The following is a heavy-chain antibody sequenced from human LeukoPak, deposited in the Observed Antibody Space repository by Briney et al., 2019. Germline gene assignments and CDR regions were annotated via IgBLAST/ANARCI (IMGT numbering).Heavy chain of an antibody. Sequence: GGSLRLSCAASGFTFSSYGMHWVRQAPGKGLEWVAFIRYDGSNKYYADSVKGRFTIPRDNSKNTLYLQMNSLRAEDTAVYYCAKDKIFGQDYYYMDVWGKGTTVTVSS. V-gene: IGHV3-30*02. D-gene: IGHD3/OR15-3a*01. CDR2: IRYDGSNK. CDR1: GFTFSSYG. CDR3: AKDKIFGQDYYYMDV. J-gene: IGHJ6*03.